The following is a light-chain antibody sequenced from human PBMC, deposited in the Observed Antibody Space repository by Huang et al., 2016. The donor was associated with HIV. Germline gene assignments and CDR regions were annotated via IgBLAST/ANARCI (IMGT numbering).Light chain of an antibody. V-gene: IGKV1-9*01. CDR3: QQVNAYPLT. CDR2: AAS. Sequence: IQMTQFPSSLSASVGDSVTITCRASRAINNYVAWYQQRPGKVPKLLIYAASTLQSGVPSRFSGSGSGTDFALSISSLQPEDSANYYCQQVNAYPLTFGGGTKVEI. CDR1: RAINNY. J-gene: IGKJ4*01.